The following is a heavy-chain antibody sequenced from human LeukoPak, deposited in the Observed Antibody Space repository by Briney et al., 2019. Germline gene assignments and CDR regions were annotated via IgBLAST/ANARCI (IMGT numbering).Heavy chain of an antibody. V-gene: IGHV3-74*01. CDR3: GRRFCNSCSLDF. Sequence: GSLRLSCAASGFTFRSYWMHWVRQAPGKGLEWVSRVIRDGSFTNYADSVKGRFTISRDNAKNTLYLQMSSLRAEDTAVYYCGRRFCNSCSLDFWGQGTLVTVSS. J-gene: IGHJ4*02. D-gene: IGHD2-21*01. CDR1: GFTFRSYW. CDR2: VIRDGSFT.